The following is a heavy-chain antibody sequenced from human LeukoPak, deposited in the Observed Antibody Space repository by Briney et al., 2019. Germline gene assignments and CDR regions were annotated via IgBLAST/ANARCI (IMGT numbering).Heavy chain of an antibody. J-gene: IGHJ4*02. CDR2: IGDSGNT. Sequence: PSETLSLTCTVSGGSIRSYYWSWFRQPPGKGLEWIGYIGDSGNTRYNPSLEGRVTISVDTSKSQFSLKLNSAAAADTAVYYCERHGLPDWSYDYWGQGKLVTVSS. D-gene: IGHD1-7*01. V-gene: IGHV4-59*08. CDR1: GGSIRSYY. CDR3: ERHGLPDWSYDY.